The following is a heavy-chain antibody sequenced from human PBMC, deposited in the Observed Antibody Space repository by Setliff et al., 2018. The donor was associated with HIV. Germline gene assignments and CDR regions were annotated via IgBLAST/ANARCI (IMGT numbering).Heavy chain of an antibody. J-gene: IGHJ4*02. D-gene: IGHD4-17*01. CDR3: ARERDDSGDYLSLFAH. CDR1: DDSIKSDNYY. V-gene: IGHV4-61*02. Sequence: PSETLSLTCTVSDDSIKSDNYYWSWVRQPAGKGLEWIGRVYITGRIHYNPSLKSRVSLSIDTSKNQFSLNLRSVTAADTAVYYCARERDDSGDYLSLFAHWGQGALVTVSS. CDR2: VYITGRI.